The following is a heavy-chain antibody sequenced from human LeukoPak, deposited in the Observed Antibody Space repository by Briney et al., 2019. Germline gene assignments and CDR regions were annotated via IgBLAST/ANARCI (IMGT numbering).Heavy chain of an antibody. CDR3: VVILVPGGVWHFDL. CDR1: GLTFRNYG. Sequence: GGSLRLSCVASGLTFRNYGFHWVRQAPGKGLEWVAIIYSGGGTTKYYAESVKDRFTITRDDSRDTLYLQMNGLRAEDTAVYYCVVILVPGGVWHFDLWGRGTLVTVSS. D-gene: IGHD2-2*01. J-gene: IGHJ2*01. V-gene: IGHV3-33*03. CDR2: IYSGGGTTK.